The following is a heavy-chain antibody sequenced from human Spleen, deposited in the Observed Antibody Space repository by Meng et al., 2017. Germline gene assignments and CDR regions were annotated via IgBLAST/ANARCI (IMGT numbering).Heavy chain of an antibody. CDR1: GFTFSSYE. Sequence: GGSLRLSCAASGFTFSSYEMNWVRQAPGKGLEWVSYISSSGSTIYYADSVKGRFTISRDNAKNSLYLQMNSLRAEDTAVYYCACSYAVLTGYYRVSAFDIWGQGTMVTVSS. CDR3: ACSYAVLTGYYRVSAFDI. CDR2: ISSSGSTI. D-gene: IGHD3-9*01. V-gene: IGHV3-48*03. J-gene: IGHJ3*02.